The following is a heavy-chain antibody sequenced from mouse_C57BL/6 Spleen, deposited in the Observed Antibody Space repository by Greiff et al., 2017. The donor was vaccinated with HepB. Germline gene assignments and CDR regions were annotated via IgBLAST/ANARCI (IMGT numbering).Heavy chain of an antibody. V-gene: IGHV1-9*01. J-gene: IGHJ2*01. Sequence: QVQLQQSGAELMKPGASVKLSCKATGYTFTGYWIEWVKQRPGHGLEWIGEILPGSGSTNYNEKFKGKATLTAETSSSTAYMQLSSLTSEDSAVYFCARWIGDYYGYEYYFDYWGQGTTLTVSS. D-gene: IGHD2-2*01. CDR1: GYTFTGYW. CDR3: ARWIGDYYGYEYYFDY. CDR2: ILPGSGST.